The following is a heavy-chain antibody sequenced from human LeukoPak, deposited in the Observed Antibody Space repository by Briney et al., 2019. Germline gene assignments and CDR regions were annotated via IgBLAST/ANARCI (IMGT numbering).Heavy chain of an antibody. Sequence: KPSETLSLTCTVSGGSISSYYWSWIRQPAGKGLEWIGEINHSGSTNYNPSLKSRVTISVDTSKNQFSLKLSSVTAADTAVYYCARGVRSTYCSGGSCYWRPFDYWGQGTLVTVSS. V-gene: IGHV4-34*01. CDR2: INHSGST. CDR3: ARGVRSTYCSGGSCYWRPFDY. CDR1: GGSISSYY. J-gene: IGHJ4*02. D-gene: IGHD2-15*01.